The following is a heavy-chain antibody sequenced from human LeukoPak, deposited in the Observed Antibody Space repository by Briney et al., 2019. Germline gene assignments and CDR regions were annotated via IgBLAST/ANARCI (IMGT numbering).Heavy chain of an antibody. V-gene: IGHV4-30-2*06. CDR3: ARATGTTNAFHI. CDR1: GVSISSGVYY. D-gene: IGHD1-7*01. CDR2: IYHSGNI. J-gene: IGHJ3*02. Sequence: SQTLSLTCTVSGVSISSGVYYWSWIRQSPGEGLEWIGNIYHSGNIYYNPSLKSRVTISVDRSKNQFSLKLTSVTAADTAVYYCARATGTTNAFHIWGQGTMDTVSP.